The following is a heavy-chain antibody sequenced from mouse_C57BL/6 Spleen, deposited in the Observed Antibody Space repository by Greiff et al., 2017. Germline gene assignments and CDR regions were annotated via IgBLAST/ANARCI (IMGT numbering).Heavy chain of an antibody. CDR2: IWPGGGT. CDR3: ARNFADYFDY. Sequence: VMLLESGPGLVAPSPSLSITCTVSGFSLTSYAISWVRQPPGKGLEWLGVIWPGGGTNYNSALKSRLSISKDNSKSQVFLKMNSRQTDDTARYYCARNFADYFDYWGQGTTLTVAS. V-gene: IGHV2-9-1*01. J-gene: IGHJ2*01. CDR1: GFSLTSYA.